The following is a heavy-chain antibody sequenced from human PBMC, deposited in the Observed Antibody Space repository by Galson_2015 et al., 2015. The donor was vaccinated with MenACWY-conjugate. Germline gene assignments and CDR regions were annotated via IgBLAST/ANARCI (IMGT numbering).Heavy chain of an antibody. D-gene: IGHD3-16*01. Sequence: SLRLSCAASGFTFSSYWMHWVRQAPGKGLAWVSRVNSDGSGTGYADSVKGRFTISRDNAKNMLFLQMNSLKVEDTAVYYCARSYVPGSDRKNYYMDVWGKGTTVSVS. V-gene: IGHV3-74*01. CDR3: ARSYVPGSDRKNYYMDV. CDR1: GFTFSSYW. J-gene: IGHJ6*03. CDR2: VNSDGSGT.